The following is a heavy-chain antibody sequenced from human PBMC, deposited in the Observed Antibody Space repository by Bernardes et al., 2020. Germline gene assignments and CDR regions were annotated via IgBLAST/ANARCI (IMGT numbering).Heavy chain of an antibody. D-gene: IGHD1-20*01. V-gene: IGHV2-70*01. CDR3: ARVLRITGTEGSFDP. J-gene: IGHJ5*02. CDR1: GFSLSPIGMC. CDR2: IDWDDDK. Sequence: SGHTLVKLRQTLTLTCTFPGFSLSPIGMCVSWIRQPPGKALEWLALIDWDDDKYYSTSLQNRLTISKDTPKNQVVLTITNKDPVDTATYYRARVLRITGTEGSFDPWGQGTLVTVSS.